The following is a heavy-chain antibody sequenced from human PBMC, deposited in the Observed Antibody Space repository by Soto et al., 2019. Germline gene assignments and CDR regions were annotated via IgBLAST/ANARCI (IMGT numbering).Heavy chain of an antibody. J-gene: IGHJ5*02. V-gene: IGHV6-1*01. D-gene: IGHD3-3*01. Sequence: PSQTLSLTCAISGDSVSSNSAAWNWIRQSPSRGLEWLGRTYYRSKWYNDYAVSVKSRITINPDTSKNQFSLQLNSVTPEDTAVYYCAMSFYDFWSGYRTPYWFDPWGQGTLVTVSS. CDR1: GDSVSSNSAA. CDR2: TYYRSKWYN. CDR3: AMSFYDFWSGYRTPYWFDP.